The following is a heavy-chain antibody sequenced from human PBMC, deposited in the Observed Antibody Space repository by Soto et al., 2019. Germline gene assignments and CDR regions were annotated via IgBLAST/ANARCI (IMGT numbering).Heavy chain of an antibody. Sequence: SETLSLTCTVSGGSVSSGSYYWSWIRQPPGKGLEWIGYIYYSGSTNYNPSLKSRVTISVDTSKNQFSLKLSSVTAADTAVYYCALLFPNLYNWFDPWGQGTLVTVSS. V-gene: IGHV4-61*01. J-gene: IGHJ5*02. CDR1: GGSVSSGSYY. CDR2: IYYSGST. D-gene: IGHD7-27*01. CDR3: ALLFPNLYNWFDP.